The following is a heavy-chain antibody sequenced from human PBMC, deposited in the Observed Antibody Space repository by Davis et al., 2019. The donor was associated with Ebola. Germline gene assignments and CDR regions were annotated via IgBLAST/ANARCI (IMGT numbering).Heavy chain of an antibody. CDR3: ARDSFCTYGVCNDRDFDY. Sequence: ASVKVSCKASGYTFTSYYMHWVRQAPGQGLEWMGIINPSGGSTSYAQKFQGRVTMTRDTSTSTVYMELSSLRSDDTAIYYCARDSFCTYGVCNDRDFDYWGQGTLVTVSS. CDR1: GYTFTSYY. J-gene: IGHJ4*02. D-gene: IGHD2-8*01. CDR2: INPSGGST. V-gene: IGHV1-46*01.